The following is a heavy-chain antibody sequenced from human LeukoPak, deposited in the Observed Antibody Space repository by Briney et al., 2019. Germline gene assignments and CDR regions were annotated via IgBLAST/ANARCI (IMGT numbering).Heavy chain of an antibody. CDR1: GGTFSSYA. V-gene: IGHV1-69*13. D-gene: IGHD2-2*01. CDR2: IIPIFGTA. CDR3: AFKEDIVVVPAAMI. J-gene: IGHJ4*02. Sequence: GASVKVSCKASGGTFSSYAISWVRQAPGQGLEWMGRIIPIFGTANYAQKFQGRVTITADESTSTAYMELSSLRSEDTAVYYCAFKEDIVVVPAAMIWGQGTLVTVSS.